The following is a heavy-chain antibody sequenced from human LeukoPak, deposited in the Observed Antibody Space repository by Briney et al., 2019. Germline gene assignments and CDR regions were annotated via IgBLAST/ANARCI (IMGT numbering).Heavy chain of an antibody. J-gene: IGHJ4*02. CDR3: ARDEGWDYYDSSAFDY. V-gene: IGHV4-39*07. D-gene: IGHD3-22*01. CDR2: IYYSGNT. Sequence: PSETLSLTCTVSGGSISSSSYYWGWIRQPPGKGLEWIGSIYYSGNTYYNPSLKSRVTISVDTSKNQFSLKLSSVTAADTAIYYCARDEGWDYYDSSAFDYWGQGTLVTVPS. CDR1: GGSISSSSYY.